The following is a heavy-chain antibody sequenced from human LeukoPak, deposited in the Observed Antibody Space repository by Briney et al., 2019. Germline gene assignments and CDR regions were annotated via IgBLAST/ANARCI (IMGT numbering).Heavy chain of an antibody. V-gene: IGHV4-59*01. CDR1: GGSFSSYY. Sequence: PSETLSLTCAVYGGSFSSYYWSWIRQPPGKGLEWIGYIYYSGSTNYNPSLKSRVTISVDTSKNQFSLKLSSVAAADTAVYYCARDKHGYGDYGGWFDPWGQGTLVTVSS. CDR2: IYYSGST. CDR3: ARDKHGYGDYGGWFDP. J-gene: IGHJ5*02. D-gene: IGHD4-17*01.